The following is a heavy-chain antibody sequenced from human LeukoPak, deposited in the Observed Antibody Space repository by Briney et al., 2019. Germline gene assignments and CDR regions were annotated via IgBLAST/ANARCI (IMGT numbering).Heavy chain of an antibody. Sequence: SETLSLTCTVSGGSISSYYWSWIRQPPGKGLEWIGYIYYSGSTNYNPSLKSRVTISVDTSKNQFSLKLSSVTAADTAVYYCARAVYCGGDCYSGAFDTWGQGTMVTVSS. CDR3: ARAVYCGGDCYSGAFDT. J-gene: IGHJ3*02. CDR2: IYYSGST. CDR1: GGSISSYY. D-gene: IGHD2-21*02. V-gene: IGHV4-59*01.